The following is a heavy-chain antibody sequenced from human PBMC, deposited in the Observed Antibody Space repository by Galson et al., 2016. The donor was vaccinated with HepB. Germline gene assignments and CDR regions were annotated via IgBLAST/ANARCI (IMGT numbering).Heavy chain of an antibody. J-gene: IGHJ4*02. V-gene: IGHV3-74*01. Sequence: SLRLSCAASGFTFSSYWMHWVRQAPGKGLVWVSRISTDGRTANQADSVKGRSTISRENARNTVYLQMNSLTAEDTAVYYCGAFRGDSSGYGDYWSQGTLVTVSS. D-gene: IGHD5-18*01. CDR1: GFTFSSYW. CDR3: GAFRGDSSGYGDY. CDR2: ISTDGRTA.